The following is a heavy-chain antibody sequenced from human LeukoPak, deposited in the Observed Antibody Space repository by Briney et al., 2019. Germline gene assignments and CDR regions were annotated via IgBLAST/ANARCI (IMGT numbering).Heavy chain of an antibody. CDR3: ARRVYYYGMDV. Sequence: SETLSLTCTVSGGSISSYYWSWIRQPPGEGLEWIGYIYYSGSTNYNPSLKSRVTISVDTSKNQFSLKLSSVTAADTAVYYCARRVYYYGMDVWGQGTTVTVSS. CDR1: GGSISSYY. CDR2: IYYSGST. D-gene: IGHD6-13*01. V-gene: IGHV4-59*01. J-gene: IGHJ6*02.